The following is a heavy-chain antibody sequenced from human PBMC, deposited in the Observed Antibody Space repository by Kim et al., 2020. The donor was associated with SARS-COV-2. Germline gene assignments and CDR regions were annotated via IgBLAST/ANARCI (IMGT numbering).Heavy chain of an antibody. CDR2: ISSGGGST. J-gene: IGHJ4*01. CDR3: AKDPPQPLAYYLYFDH. CDR1: GFTFSNYA. V-gene: IGHV3-23*01. D-gene: IGHD6-13*01. Sequence: GGSLRLSCAASGFTFSNYAMSWVRQAPGKGLEWVSTISSGGGSTFYADSVKGRFTISGDNSKNTLYLQMSSLRAEDTAVYYCAKDPPQPLAYYLYFDHWG.